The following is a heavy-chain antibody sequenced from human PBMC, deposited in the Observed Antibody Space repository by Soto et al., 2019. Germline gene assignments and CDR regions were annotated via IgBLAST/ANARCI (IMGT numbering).Heavy chain of an antibody. J-gene: IGHJ6*02. D-gene: IGHD3-3*01. CDR2: INHSGST. CDR3: ARGRRLLRFLVYGMDV. Sequence: PSETLSLTCAVYGGSFSGYYWSWIRQPPGKGLEWIGEINHSGSTNYNLSLKSRVTISVDTSKNQFSLKLSSVTAADTAVYYCARGRRLLRFLVYGMDVWGQGATVTV. CDR1: GGSFSGYY. V-gene: IGHV4-34*01.